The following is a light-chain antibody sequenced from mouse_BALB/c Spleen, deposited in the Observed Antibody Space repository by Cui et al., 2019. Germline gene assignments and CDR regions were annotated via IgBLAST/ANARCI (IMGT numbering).Light chain of an antibody. J-gene: IGKJ5*01. V-gene: IGKV5-43*01. CDR1: QSISNN. CDR2: YAS. CDR3: QQSNSWPLT. Sequence: DIVLTQSPATLSVTPADSVSLASMASQSISNNLHRYQQKSQESPRLLIKYASQSVSGIPSRFSGSGSGTDFTLSINSVETEDFGMYFCQQSNSWPLTFGAGTKLELK.